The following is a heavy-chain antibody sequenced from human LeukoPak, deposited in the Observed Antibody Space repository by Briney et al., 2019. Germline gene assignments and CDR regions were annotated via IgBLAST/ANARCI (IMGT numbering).Heavy chain of an antibody. CDR1: GFTFSSYS. Sequence: GGSLRLSCAASGFTFSSYSMNWVRQAPGKGLEWVSSISSSSTYIYHADSVKGRFTISRDNAKNSLYLQMNSLRAEDTAAYYCARDRLFDWLSHAFDIWGQGTMVTVSS. D-gene: IGHD3-9*01. CDR2: ISSSSTYI. J-gene: IGHJ3*02. V-gene: IGHV3-21*01. CDR3: ARDRLFDWLSHAFDI.